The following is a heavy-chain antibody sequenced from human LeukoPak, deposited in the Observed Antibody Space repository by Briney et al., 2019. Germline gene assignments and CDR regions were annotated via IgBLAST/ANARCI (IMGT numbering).Heavy chain of an antibody. J-gene: IGHJ3*02. CDR2: ITTTSAVM. Sequence: PGASLRLSCAASGFSLSNHNMNWVRQAPGKGLEWIAYITTTSAVMSYTDSVKGRFTISRDSAKDALYLQMNSLRDEDTAVYYCVRDDSYAFDTWGQGTMVSVSS. CDR3: VRDDSYAFDT. V-gene: IGHV3-48*02. D-gene: IGHD2-15*01. CDR1: GFSLSNHN.